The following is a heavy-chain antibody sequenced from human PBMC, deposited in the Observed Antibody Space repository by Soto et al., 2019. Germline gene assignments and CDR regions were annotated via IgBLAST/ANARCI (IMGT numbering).Heavy chain of an antibody. Sequence: QVQLQESGPGLVKPSETLSLTCTVSGGSISSYYWSWIRQPPGKGLEWIGYIYYSGSTNYNPSLKSRVTISVDTSKNQFSLKLSSVTAADTAVYYCARQDGRFGELLAWFDPWGQGTLVTVSS. V-gene: IGHV4-59*08. CDR2: IYYSGST. D-gene: IGHD3-10*01. J-gene: IGHJ5*02. CDR3: ARQDGRFGELLAWFDP. CDR1: GGSISSYY.